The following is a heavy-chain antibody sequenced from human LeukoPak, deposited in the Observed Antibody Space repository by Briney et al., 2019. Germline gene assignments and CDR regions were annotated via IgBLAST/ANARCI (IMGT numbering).Heavy chain of an antibody. Sequence: GRSLRLSCTASGFTFGDYAMSWVRQAPGKGLEWVGFIRSKAYGGTTEYAASVKGRFTISRDDSKSIAYLQMNSLKTEDTAVYYCTRGYCSSTSCYLFPSYYFDYWGQGTLDTVSS. CDR3: TRGYCSSTSCYLFPSYYFDY. CDR1: GFTFGDYA. CDR2: IRSKAYGGTT. J-gene: IGHJ4*02. D-gene: IGHD2-2*01. V-gene: IGHV3-49*04.